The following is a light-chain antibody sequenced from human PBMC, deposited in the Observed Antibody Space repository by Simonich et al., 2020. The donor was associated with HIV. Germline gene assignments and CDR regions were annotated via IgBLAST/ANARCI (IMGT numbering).Light chain of an antibody. V-gene: IGKV2-28*01. Sequence: IVMTQSPLSLPVTPGEPASISCRSSQSLVHSNGYDYLDWYLQKPGQSPHLLIYLGSNRASGVPDRFSGSGSGTDFTLKISRVEAEDVGVYYCMQGTHWPLTFGGGTKVEIK. CDR2: LGS. J-gene: IGKJ4*01. CDR1: QSLVHSNGYDY. CDR3: MQGTHWPLT.